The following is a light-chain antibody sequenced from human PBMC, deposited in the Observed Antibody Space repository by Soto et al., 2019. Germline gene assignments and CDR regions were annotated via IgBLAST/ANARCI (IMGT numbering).Light chain of an antibody. J-gene: IGLJ3*02. Sequence: QSVLAQPPSVSGAPGQRVTISCTGSSSNIGASDVNWYQQFPGTAPKLLIYGNSNRPSGVPDRFPGSKSGTSASLAITGLQAEDEAVYYCQSYDSSLSDWVFGGGTKLTVL. V-gene: IGLV1-40*01. CDR2: GNS. CDR1: SSNIGASD. CDR3: QSYDSSLSDWV.